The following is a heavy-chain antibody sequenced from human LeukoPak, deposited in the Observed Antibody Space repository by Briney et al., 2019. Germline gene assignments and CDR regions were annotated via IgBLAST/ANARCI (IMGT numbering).Heavy chain of an antibody. V-gene: IGHV3-74*01. Sequence: PGGSLRLSCAASGFTFSSYWMHWVRQAPGKGLVWVSRIKSDGSNTNYADSVKGRFTISRDNAKNTLHLQMNSLRADDTAVYYCARGGYYGSGRYYFDSWGQGTLVTVSS. J-gene: IGHJ4*02. CDR1: GFTFSSYW. CDR2: IKSDGSNT. CDR3: ARGGYYGSGRYYFDS. D-gene: IGHD3-3*01.